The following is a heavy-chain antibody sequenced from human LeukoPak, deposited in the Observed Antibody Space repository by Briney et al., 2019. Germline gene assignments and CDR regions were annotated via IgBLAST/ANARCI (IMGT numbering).Heavy chain of an antibody. J-gene: IGHJ2*01. CDR1: GYSISSRNW. D-gene: IGHD4-23*01. Sequence: PSDTLSLTCAVSGYSISSRNWWGWIRQPPGKGLEWIGHIFYSGDTYYSPSLKSRVTMSIDTSQNQFSLKLTSVTAVDTAVYFCARYSGDSDWYFDLWGRGTLVTVSS. V-gene: IGHV4-28*01. CDR2: IFYSGDT. CDR3: ARYSGDSDWYFDL.